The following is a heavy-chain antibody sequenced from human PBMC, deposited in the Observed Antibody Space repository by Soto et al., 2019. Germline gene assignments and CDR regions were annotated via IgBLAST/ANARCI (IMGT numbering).Heavy chain of an antibody. J-gene: IGHJ6*02. Sequence: QGQLVQSEAEVKKPGASVKVSCKASGYPFTTYGISWVRQAPGQGLEWMGWISGYNGDTNYAQKFQGRVTMTIDTSTGTAYMEVRSLTSDDTAVYYCAKNGQPPYFYFGLYVWGQGTKVTVSS. V-gene: IGHV1-18*01. CDR3: AKNGQPPYFYFGLYV. CDR2: ISGYNGDT. CDR1: GYPFTTYG. D-gene: IGHD2-8*01.